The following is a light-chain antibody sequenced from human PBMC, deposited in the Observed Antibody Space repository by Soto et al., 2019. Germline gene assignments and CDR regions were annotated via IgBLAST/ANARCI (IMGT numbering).Light chain of an antibody. CDR3: HQRQSWPRT. Sequence: EIVLTQSPATLSLSPGERATLSCRASQSVSTYLAWYQQKPGQSPRLLIYDASNRATGIPARFSGSGSGTDFTLTINSLEPEDFALYYCHQRQSWPRTFGQGTKVDIK. J-gene: IGKJ1*01. CDR2: DAS. CDR1: QSVSTY. V-gene: IGKV3-11*01.